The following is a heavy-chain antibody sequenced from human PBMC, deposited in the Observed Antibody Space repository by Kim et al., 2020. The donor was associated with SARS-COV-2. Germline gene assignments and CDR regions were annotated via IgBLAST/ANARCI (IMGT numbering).Heavy chain of an antibody. Sequence: SETLSLTCAVYGGSFSGYYWSWIRQPPGKGLEWIGEINHSGSTNYNPSLKSRVTISVDTSKNQFSLKLSSVTAADTAVYYCAPPHSALLLWFGELLSWVTVVLLWFGFGAFDIWGQGTMVTVSS. J-gene: IGHJ3*02. CDR2: INHSGST. D-gene: IGHD3-10*01. CDR1: GGSFSGYY. V-gene: IGHV4-34*01. CDR3: APPHSALLLWFGELLSWVTVVLLWFGFGAFDI.